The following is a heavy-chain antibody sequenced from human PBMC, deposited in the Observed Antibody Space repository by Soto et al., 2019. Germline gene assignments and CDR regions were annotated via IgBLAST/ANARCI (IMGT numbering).Heavy chain of an antibody. CDR1: GDSISVYY. CDR2: IYYGGST. J-gene: IGHJ4*02. CDR3: ARRAMVSQYYFDY. D-gene: IGHD5-18*01. V-gene: IGHV4-59*08. Sequence: SETLSLTCTVSGDSISVYYWSWFRQPPGEGLEWIGYIYYGGSTNYNPSLESRVTMSVDRSKNQFSLRLTSVTAADTAVYYCARRAMVSQYYFDYWGQGALVTVSS.